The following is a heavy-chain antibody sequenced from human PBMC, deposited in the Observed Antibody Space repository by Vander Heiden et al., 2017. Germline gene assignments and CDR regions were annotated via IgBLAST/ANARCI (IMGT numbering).Heavy chain of an antibody. V-gene: IGHV3-23*01. CDR3: AKWGDYYESRYFDY. CDR2: ITNSGGSK. D-gene: IGHD3-22*01. Sequence: EVQLLESGGGLVQPGGSLRLSCAASGFHFGSYTMGWVRQAPGKGLEWVSCITNSGGSKYYGDSVKGRFIISRDNSKNTLYLQMNSLRAEDTAIYYCAKWGDYYESRYFDYWGQGTLVTVSS. CDR1: GFHFGSYT. J-gene: IGHJ4*02.